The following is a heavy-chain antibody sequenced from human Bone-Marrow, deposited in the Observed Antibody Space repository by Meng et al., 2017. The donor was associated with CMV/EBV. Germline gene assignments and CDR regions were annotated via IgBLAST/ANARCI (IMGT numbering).Heavy chain of an antibody. J-gene: IGHJ4*02. D-gene: IGHD1-26*01. CDR2: VNNDGRST. Sequence: GESLKISCAASGFTFGFYWMHWVRQAPGKGLVWVSRVNNDGRSTNYAGSVKGRFTISRDNAKNTLYLQMNSLRAEDTAVYYCARAGGTRGYFDYWGQGTLVTVSS. CDR3: ARAGGTRGYFDY. V-gene: IGHV3-74*01. CDR1: GFTFGFYW.